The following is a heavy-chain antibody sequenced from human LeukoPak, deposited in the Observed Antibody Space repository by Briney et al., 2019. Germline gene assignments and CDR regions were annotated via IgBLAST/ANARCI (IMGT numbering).Heavy chain of an antibody. D-gene: IGHD5-18*01. CDR2: INHSGSA. CDR3: ARVGSASYGANPYYYYYMDV. CDR1: VGSFSGYY. V-gene: IGHV4-34*01. Sequence: SETLSLTCAVYVGSFSGYYWSWVRQPPGRGLEWIGEINHSGSANYNPSLRSRVTISVDTSKNQFSLKLSSVTAAGTALYYCARVGSASYGANPYYYYYMDVWARGTTVTVSS. J-gene: IGHJ6*03.